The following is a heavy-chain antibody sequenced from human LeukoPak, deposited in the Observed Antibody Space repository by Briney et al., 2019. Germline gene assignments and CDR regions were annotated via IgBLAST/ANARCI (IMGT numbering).Heavy chain of an antibody. CDR3: ARERSNGGLRLDF. D-gene: IGHD3-16*01. CDR1: GYTFTDYY. J-gene: IGHJ4*02. Sequence: ASVKVSCKASGYTFTDYYMHWVRQAPGQGLEWMGWINPISGVTNYAQSFQGRVTMTRDTSISTAYMELTWLSSDDTAVYYCARERSNGGLRLDFWGQGTLVTASS. V-gene: IGHV1-2*02. CDR2: INPISGVT.